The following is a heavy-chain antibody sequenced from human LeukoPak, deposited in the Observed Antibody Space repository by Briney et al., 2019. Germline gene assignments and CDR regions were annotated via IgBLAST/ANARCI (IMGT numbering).Heavy chain of an antibody. V-gene: IGHV3-43*02. J-gene: IGHJ3*02. CDR3: ARGPFYGSGLPPGAFDI. CDR2: ITGDGSTT. CDR1: GFTFDDYT. D-gene: IGHD3-10*01. Sequence: GGSLRLSCAASGFTFDDYTMHWVRQAPGKGLEWVSLITGDGSTTNYADSVKGRFTISRDNSKNSLYLQVNSLRAEDTAVYYCARGPFYGSGLPPGAFDIWGQGTMVTVSS.